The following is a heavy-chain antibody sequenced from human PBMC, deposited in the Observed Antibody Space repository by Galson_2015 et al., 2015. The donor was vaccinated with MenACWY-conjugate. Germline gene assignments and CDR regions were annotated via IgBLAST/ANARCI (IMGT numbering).Heavy chain of an antibody. Sequence: LSITCSVSGVSIPAHYWGWIRQPPGKGLEWIGYNYYSGGTSYNPSLKSRVTISIDTSKNHFSLKLSSVTAADTAVYFCAKLRGNTLIMDWGQGTLVTVSS. CDR2: NYYSGGT. V-gene: IGHV4-59*08. D-gene: IGHD2-8*01. CDR1: GVSIPAHY. J-gene: IGHJ4*02. CDR3: AKLRGNTLIMD.